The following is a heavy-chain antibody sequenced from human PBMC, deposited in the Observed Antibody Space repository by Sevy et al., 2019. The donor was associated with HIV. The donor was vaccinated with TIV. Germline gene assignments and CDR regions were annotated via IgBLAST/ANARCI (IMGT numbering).Heavy chain of an antibody. J-gene: IGHJ4*02. Sequence: GGSLRLSCAASGFTFNTYSLIWVRQTPGKGLEWLSFIGTAAGVTYYADSVKGRFTISRDNAKNSLYLQMNSLRDEDTAAYYCAGCPGHYSIDYWGQGTLVTVSS. CDR1: GFTFNTYS. CDR2: IGTAAGVT. D-gene: IGHD2-21*01. V-gene: IGHV3-48*02. CDR3: AGCPGHYSIDY.